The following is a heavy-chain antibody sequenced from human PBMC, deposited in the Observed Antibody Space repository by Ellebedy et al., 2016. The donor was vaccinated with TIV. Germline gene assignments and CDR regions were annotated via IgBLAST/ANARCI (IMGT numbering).Heavy chain of an antibody. CDR2: IYYSGST. V-gene: IGHV4-38-2*02. J-gene: IGHJ6*03. Sequence: MPSETLSLTCTVSGYSISRGFYWSWVRQPPGKGLEWIGYIYYSGSTNYNPSLRSRVTISVDTSKNQFSLKVSSVTAADTAVYYCARLFGAQLEGLTYKYHYMDVWGRGSTVTVSS. CDR3: ARLFGAQLEGLTYKYHYMDV. D-gene: IGHD1-1*01. CDR1: GYSISRGFY.